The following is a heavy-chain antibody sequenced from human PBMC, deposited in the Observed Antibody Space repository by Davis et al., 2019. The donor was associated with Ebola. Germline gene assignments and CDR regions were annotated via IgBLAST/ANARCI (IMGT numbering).Heavy chain of an antibody. Sequence: ASLNISCAASVITTSSYAITWVRQAPGKVLEWVSAISGSGGTTYYAGSVKGRFTVSRDNSKKTMYLQMNSLRAEATAVYYCARSGLSFGVVKYHYGMDVWGKGTTVTVSS. D-gene: IGHD3-3*01. CDR1: VITTSSYA. J-gene: IGHJ6*04. CDR3: ARSGLSFGVVKYHYGMDV. CDR2: ISGSGGTT. V-gene: IGHV3-23*01.